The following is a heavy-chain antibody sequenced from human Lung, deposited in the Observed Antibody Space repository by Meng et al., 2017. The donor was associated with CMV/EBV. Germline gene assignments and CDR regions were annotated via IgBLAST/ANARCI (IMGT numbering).Heavy chain of an antibody. D-gene: IGHD1-26*01. J-gene: IGHJ4*02. CDR3: ARARGGGGIVGATIDY. CDR2: ISSSGSTR. Sequence: FTLSYYYMSWIRQATGKGLEWVADISSSGSTRYYEDCVKGRFTICRDNAKNSLYLQMNSLRAEDTAVYYCARARGGGGIVGATIDYWGQGTLVTVSS. CDR1: FTLSYYY. V-gene: IGHV3-11*04.